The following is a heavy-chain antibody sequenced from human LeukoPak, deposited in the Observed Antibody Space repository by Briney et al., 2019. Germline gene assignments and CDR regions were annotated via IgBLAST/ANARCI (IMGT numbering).Heavy chain of an antibody. D-gene: IGHD3-16*01. CDR1: GFTFSTFA. J-gene: IGHJ4*02. Sequence: QPGESLRLSCAASGFTFSTFALTWVRQGPGKGLGWVSSIDGSGAGTYYADSVKGRFTISRDNSKNTLYLQMNSLRAEDTAVYYCARDLRVWYYFDYWGQGALVTVSS. CDR3: ARDLRVWYYFDY. CDR2: IDGSGAGT. V-gene: IGHV3-23*01.